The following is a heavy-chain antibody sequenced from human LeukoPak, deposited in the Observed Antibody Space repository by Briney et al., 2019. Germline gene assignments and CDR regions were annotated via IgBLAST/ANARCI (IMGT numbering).Heavy chain of an antibody. CDR1: GFTFSSYA. J-gene: IGHJ4*02. D-gene: IGHD6-19*01. Sequence: GGSLRLSCAASGFTFSSYAMHWVRQAPGRGLEWVAVISYDGSNKYYADSVKGRFTISRDNSKNTLYLQMNSLRAEDTAVYYCAREVPVAGYMDYWGQGTLVTVSS. CDR2: ISYDGSNK. V-gene: IGHV3-30*01. CDR3: AREVPVAGYMDY.